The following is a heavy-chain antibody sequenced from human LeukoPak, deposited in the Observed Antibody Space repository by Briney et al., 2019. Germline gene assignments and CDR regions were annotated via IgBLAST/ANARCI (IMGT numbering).Heavy chain of an antibody. J-gene: IGHJ4*02. CDR3: ARMGYCSSTTCGGAFDY. V-gene: IGHV7-4-1*02. Sequence: ASVKVSCKASGYTFTSYGMTWLRQAPGQGPEWMGWINTNTGNPTFAQNFTGRFVSSLDTSVSTVYLQISSLKAEDTAVYYCARMGYCSSTTCGGAFDYWGQGTLVTVSS. CDR2: INTNTGNP. CDR1: GYTFTSYG. D-gene: IGHD2-2*01.